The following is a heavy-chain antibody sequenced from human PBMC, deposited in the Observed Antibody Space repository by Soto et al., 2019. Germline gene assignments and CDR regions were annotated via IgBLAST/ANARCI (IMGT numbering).Heavy chain of an antibody. V-gene: IGHV4-31*03. CDR2: IYYSGST. Sequence: SETLSLTCTVSGGSISSGGYYWSWIRQHPGKGLEWIGYIYYSGSTYYNPSLKSRVTISVDTSKNQFSLKLSSVTAADTAVYYCARDRYYGGYDYYFDDWGQGTLVTVSS. D-gene: IGHD5-12*01. CDR3: ARDRYYGGYDYYFDD. J-gene: IGHJ4*02. CDR1: GGSISSGGYY.